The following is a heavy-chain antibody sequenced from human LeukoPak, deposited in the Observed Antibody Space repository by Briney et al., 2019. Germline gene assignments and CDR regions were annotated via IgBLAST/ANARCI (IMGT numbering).Heavy chain of an antibody. CDR1: GFTFSIYE. CDR3: ARGLRFDY. V-gene: IGHV3-48*03. J-gene: IGHJ4*02. CDR2: IGTSDDTV. Sequence: GGSLRLSCAAPGFTFSIYEMNWVRQAPGKGLEWLSYIGTSDDTVYYANSVKGRFTISRDNSKTSVFLQMKSLRGEDTARSYCARGLRFDYWGQGALVTVSS.